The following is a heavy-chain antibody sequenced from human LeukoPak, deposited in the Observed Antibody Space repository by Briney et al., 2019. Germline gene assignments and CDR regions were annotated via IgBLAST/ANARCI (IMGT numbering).Heavy chain of an antibody. D-gene: IGHD6-13*01. V-gene: IGHV1-46*04. Sequence: GASVKVSCKASGYTFTGYYMQWVRQAPGQGLEWMGIINPIGGSTTYTQKLQGRVTMTRDMSTSTVYMELSSLKSEDTAVYYCARAYSSSTGFDYWGQGTLVTVSS. CDR3: ARAYSSSTGFDY. J-gene: IGHJ4*02. CDR1: GYTFTGYY. CDR2: INPIGGST.